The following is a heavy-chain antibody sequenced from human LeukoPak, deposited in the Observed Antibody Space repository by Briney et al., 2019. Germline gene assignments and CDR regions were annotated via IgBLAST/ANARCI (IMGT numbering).Heavy chain of an antibody. Sequence: GGSLRLSCAASGFTFSSYWMSWVRQAPGKGLEGVANIKQDGSEKYYVDSVKGRFTISRDNAKNTLYLQMNSLRVEDTAVYYCARDFMYSISCAGCWGQGTLVTVSS. CDR2: IKQDGSEK. V-gene: IGHV3-7*01. CDR1: GFTFSSYW. CDR3: ARDFMYSISCAGC. D-gene: IGHD6-13*01. J-gene: IGHJ4*02.